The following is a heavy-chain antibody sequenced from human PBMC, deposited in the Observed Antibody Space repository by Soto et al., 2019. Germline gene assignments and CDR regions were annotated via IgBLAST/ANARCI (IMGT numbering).Heavy chain of an antibody. CDR1: GFTFIHYW. D-gene: IGHD3-10*01. CDR3: ARSGSEVDY. J-gene: IGHJ4*02. V-gene: IGHV3-7*01. CDR2: IKEDGSQK. Sequence: EVQLVESGGDLVQPGGSLRLSCAVSGFTFIHYWMTWVRQAPGKGLEWVANIKEDGSQKNYVDSVKGRFTVSRDNAKNSLYLQMNSLRAEDTAVYYCARSGSEVDYWGQGTLVIVSS.